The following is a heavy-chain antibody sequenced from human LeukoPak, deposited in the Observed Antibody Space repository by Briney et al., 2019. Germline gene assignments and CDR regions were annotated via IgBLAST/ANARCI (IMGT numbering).Heavy chain of an antibody. CDR1: GFTFSSYS. J-gene: IGHJ4*02. D-gene: IGHD5-12*01. V-gene: IGHV3-21*01. CDR3: ARERGWGDSGYDSLDY. CDR2: ISSSSSYI. Sequence: PGGSLRLSCAASGFTFSSYSMNWVRQAPGKGLEWVSSISSSSSYIYYADSVKGRFTISRDNAKNSLYLQMNSLRAEDTAVYYCARERGWGDSGYDSLDYWGQGTLVTVSS.